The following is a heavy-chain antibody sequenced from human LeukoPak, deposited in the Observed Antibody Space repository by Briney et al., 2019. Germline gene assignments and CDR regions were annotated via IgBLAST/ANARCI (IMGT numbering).Heavy chain of an antibody. V-gene: IGHV3-23*01. D-gene: IGHD3-3*01. CDR2: ISGSSDNT. CDR1: GFTFSNYA. Sequence: GGSLRLSCEASGFTFSNYAVSWVRQAPGKGLEWVSSISGSSDNTNYADSVKGRFTISRDNAKNSLYLQMNSLRAEDTAVYYCARDPHYDFWSASSSAFDIWGQGTMVTVSS. J-gene: IGHJ3*02. CDR3: ARDPHYDFWSASSSAFDI.